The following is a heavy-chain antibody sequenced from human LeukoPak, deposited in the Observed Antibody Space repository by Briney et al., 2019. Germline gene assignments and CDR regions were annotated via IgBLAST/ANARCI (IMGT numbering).Heavy chain of an antibody. J-gene: IGHJ6*03. CDR2: ISYDGNKR. V-gene: IGHV3-30*18. CDR1: GFRFIKYG. Sequence: PGGSLRLSCAASGFRFIKYGIHWVRQAPGKGLEWVAVISYDGNKRYSVMGRFPISRDNSRNTLSLKMNSLRAEDTAVYYCAKDGGNYYDANGSYLMRSYMDVWGKGTTVTVSS. CDR3: AKDGGNYYDANGSYLMRSYMDV. D-gene: IGHD3-22*01.